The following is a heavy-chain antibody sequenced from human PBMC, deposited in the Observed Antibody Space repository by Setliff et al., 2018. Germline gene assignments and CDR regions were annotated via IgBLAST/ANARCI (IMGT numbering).Heavy chain of an antibody. CDR1: GFTVSSNY. D-gene: IGHD3-16*01. CDR2: ISSSSSTI. V-gene: IGHV3-48*01. Sequence: GSLRLSCAASGFTVSSNYMSWVRQAPGKGLEWVSYISSSSSTIYYADSVKGRSTISRDNAKNSLYLQMNSLRAEDTAVYYCARIRWAPFHDAFDIWGQGTMVTVSS. CDR3: ARIRWAPFHDAFDI. J-gene: IGHJ3*02.